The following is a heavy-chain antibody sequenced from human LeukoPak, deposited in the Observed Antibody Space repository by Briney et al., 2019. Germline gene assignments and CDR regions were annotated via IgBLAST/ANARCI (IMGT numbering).Heavy chain of an antibody. CDR3: ARGVPASRYRCRELDGFDV. CDR1: GGSISSLC. CDR2: TFYSVST. V-gene: IGHV4-59*01. D-gene: IGHD2-2*01. J-gene: IGHJ3*01. Sequence: KSSETLSLTCPVSGGSISSLCWSWIRQPPRKGLEWIGYTFYSVSTTYNPSFKSGVPLSVDPSKDQLSLRLRCVALAARAGFSCARGVPASRYRCRELDGFDVWGQGTMVTVSS.